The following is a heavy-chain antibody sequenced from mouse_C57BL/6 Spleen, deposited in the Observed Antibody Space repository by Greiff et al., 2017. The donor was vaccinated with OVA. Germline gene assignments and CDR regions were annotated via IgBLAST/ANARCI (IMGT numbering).Heavy chain of an antibody. V-gene: IGHV1-59*01. CDR2: IDPSDSYT. D-gene: IGHD2-5*01. J-gene: IGHJ3*01. CDR1: GYTFTSYW. CDR3: AGSNLFAY. Sequence: VQLQQPGAELVRPGTSVKLSCKASGYTFTSYWMHWVKQRPGQGLEWIGVIDPSDSYTNYNQKFKGKATLTVDTSSSTAYMQLSSLTSEDSAVYYCAGSNLFAYWGQGTLVTVSA.